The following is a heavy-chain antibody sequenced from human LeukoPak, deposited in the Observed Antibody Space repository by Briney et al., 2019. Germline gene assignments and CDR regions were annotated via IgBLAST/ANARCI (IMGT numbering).Heavy chain of an antibody. D-gene: IGHD5-18*01. V-gene: IGHV4-59*08. J-gene: IGHJ4*02. Sequence: SETLSLTCTVSGGSISSYYWSWIRQPPGKGLEWIGYIYYSGSTNYNPSLKSRVTISVDTSKNQFSLRLSSVTAADTAVYYCARLGYSYGPFDYWGQGTLVTVSS. CDR2: IYYSGST. CDR1: GGSISSYY. CDR3: ARLGYSYGPFDY.